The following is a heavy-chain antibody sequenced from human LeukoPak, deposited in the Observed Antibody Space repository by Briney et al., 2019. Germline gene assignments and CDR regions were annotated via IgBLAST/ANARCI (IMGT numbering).Heavy chain of an antibody. Sequence: PGGSLRLSCAASGFTVSSNYMSWVRQAPGKGLEWVSVIYSGGSTYYADYVKGRFTICRDNTKNTLYLQMNSLRAEDTAVYYCAREKRLLWFGELVYYYYYYMDVWGKGTTVTVSS. V-gene: IGHV3-66*02. CDR2: IYSGGST. J-gene: IGHJ6*03. D-gene: IGHD3-10*01. CDR1: GFTVSSNY. CDR3: AREKRLLWFGELVYYYYYYMDV.